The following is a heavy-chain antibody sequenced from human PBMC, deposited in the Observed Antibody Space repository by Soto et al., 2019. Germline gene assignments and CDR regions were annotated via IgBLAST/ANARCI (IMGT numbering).Heavy chain of an antibody. CDR3: ATDLAHCSTASCYAKWGY. V-gene: IGHV4-30-4*01. CDR1: GGSISGDDYF. CDR2: IYYSGT. D-gene: IGHD2-15*01. J-gene: IGHJ4*02. Sequence: SETLSLTCTVSGGSISGDDYFWSWIRQPPGKGLEWIGFIYYSGTYYNPSLKSRATISTDTSKNHFSLKLSSVTAADTAVYYCATDLAHCSTASCYAKWGYWGQGTLVTVSS.